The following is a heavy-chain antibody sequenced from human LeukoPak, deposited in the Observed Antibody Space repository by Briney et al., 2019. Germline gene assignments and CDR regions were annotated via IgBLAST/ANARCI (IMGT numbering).Heavy chain of an antibody. CDR1: GGSISSYY. D-gene: IGHD2-2*01. CDR2: IYYSGST. Sequence: WETQSLTCTVSGGSISSYYWSWIRQPPGKGLEWIGYIYYSGSTNYNPPLKSRVTISVDTSKNQFSLKLSSVTAADTAVYYCARDLSAQLGYCSSTSCYPPGGWFDPWGQGTLVTVSS. J-gene: IGHJ5*02. CDR3: ARDLSAQLGYCSSTSCYPPGGWFDP. V-gene: IGHV4-59*01.